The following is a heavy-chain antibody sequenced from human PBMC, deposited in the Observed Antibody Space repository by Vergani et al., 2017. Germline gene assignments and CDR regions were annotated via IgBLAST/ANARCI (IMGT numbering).Heavy chain of an antibody. CDR1: GFTFSSYA. CDR3: ARDENCSGGSCYFGLDY. V-gene: IGHV3-30*04. J-gene: IGHJ4*02. D-gene: IGHD2-15*01. CDR2: ISYDGSNK. Sequence: QVQLVESGGGVVQPGRSLRLSCAASGFTFSSYAMHWVRQAPGKGLEWVAVISYDGSNKYYADSVKGRFTISRDNSKNTLYLQMNSLRAEDTAVYYCARDENCSGGSCYFGLDYWGQGTLFTVSS.